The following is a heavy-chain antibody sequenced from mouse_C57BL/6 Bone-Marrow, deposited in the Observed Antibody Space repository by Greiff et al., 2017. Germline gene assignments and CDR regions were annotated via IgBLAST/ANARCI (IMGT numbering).Heavy chain of an antibody. Sequence: VQLKQSGPELARPWASVKISCQAFYTFSSRVHFALRDTNYWMQWVKQRPGQGLEWIGAIYPGNGDTSYNQKFKGKATLTADKSSSTADMQLSSLTSEDSSVYYRASYDGYYVPFAYWGPGTLVTVSA. CDR2: GQGLEWIG. CDR3: SEDSSVYYRASYDGYYVPFAY. CDR1: YTFSSRVH. V-gene: IGHV1-87*01. J-gene: IGHJ3*01. D-gene: IGHD2-3*01.